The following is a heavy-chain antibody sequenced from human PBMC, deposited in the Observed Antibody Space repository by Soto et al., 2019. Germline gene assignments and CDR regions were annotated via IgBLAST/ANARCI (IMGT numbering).Heavy chain of an antibody. Sequence: QVQMGQSGAEVKKPGSSVKVSCKASGGTFSSYAINWVRQAPGQGLEWMGAFVPIVGTADYAQKFQGRVTITADKSTNTAYMELSSLTSEDTAVYYCAIGSTFSGEFEFWGQGTLVSVSS. CDR1: GGTFSSYA. CDR3: AIGSTFSGEFEF. V-gene: IGHV1-69*06. J-gene: IGHJ4*02. D-gene: IGHD1-26*01. CDR2: FVPIVGTA.